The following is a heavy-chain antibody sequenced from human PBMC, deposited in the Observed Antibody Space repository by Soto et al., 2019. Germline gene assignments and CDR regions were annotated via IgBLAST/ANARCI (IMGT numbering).Heavy chain of an antibody. Sequence: ASVKVSCKASGYTFSDYYIHWVRQAPGQGLEWMGWINPNSGGTRYAPKFQGGVTMTRDTSITTAYMELSRLRSGDTAVYYCAREPATAKPEGVDFWGQGTLVTVSP. CDR3: AREPATAKPEGVDF. V-gene: IGHV1-2*02. CDR2: INPNSGGT. CDR1: GYTFSDYY. J-gene: IGHJ4*02. D-gene: IGHD1-1*01.